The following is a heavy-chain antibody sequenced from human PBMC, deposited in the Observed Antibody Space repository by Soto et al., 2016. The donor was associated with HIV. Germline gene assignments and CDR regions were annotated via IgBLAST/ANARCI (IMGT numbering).Heavy chain of an antibody. CDR3: ARGDYSSAWDL. CDR2: ISSSSR. Sequence: EVQLVESGGGLVKPGGSLRLSCAAPGFTFSSYNMNWVRQAPGKGLKWVSSISSSSRHYGDSVKGRFTISRDNAKNSLYLQMNSLRVEDTAVYYCARGDYSSAWDLWGQGTLVTVSS. D-gene: IGHD6-19*01. CDR1: GFTFSSYN. V-gene: IGHV3-21*01. J-gene: IGHJ4*02.